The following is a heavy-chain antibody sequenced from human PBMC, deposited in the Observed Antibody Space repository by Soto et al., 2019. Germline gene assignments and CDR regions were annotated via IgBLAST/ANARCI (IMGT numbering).Heavy chain of an antibody. Sequence: SSETLSLTCAVYGGSFSGYYWSWIRQPPGKGLEWIGEINHSGSTNYNPSLKSRVTISVDTSKNQFSLKLSSVTAADTAVYYCARGVMAIWQLVQKNVNYYYYYGMDVWGQGTTVTVSS. CDR2: INHSGST. D-gene: IGHD6-6*01. V-gene: IGHV4-34*01. CDR1: GGSFSGYY. CDR3: ARGVMAIWQLVQKNVNYYYYYGMDV. J-gene: IGHJ6*02.